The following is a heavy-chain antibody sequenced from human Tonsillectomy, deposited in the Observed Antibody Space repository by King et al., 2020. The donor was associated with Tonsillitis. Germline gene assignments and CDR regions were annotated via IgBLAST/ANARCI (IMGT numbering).Heavy chain of an antibody. J-gene: IGHJ6*03. CDR1: GGSVSSDSYS. CDR3: VRLIHYYVYMDV. CDR2: VHYSGLT. V-gene: IGHV4-39*01. Sequence: LQESGPGLVKPSETLSLTCSVSGGSVSSDSYSWGWIRQTPGKGLEWIGSVHYSGLTYSNPSLRSPVSMSIDTSKNQFFLTMPSVTAADTSIFYCVRLIHYYVYMDVWGKGTTVTVSS.